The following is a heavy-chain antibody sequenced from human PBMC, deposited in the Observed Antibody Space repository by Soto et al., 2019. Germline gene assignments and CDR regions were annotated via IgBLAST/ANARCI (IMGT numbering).Heavy chain of an antibody. CDR1: GFTFSSYA. V-gene: IGHV3-30-3*01. J-gene: IGHJ5*02. Sequence: QVQLVESGGGVVQPGRSLRLSCAASGFTFSSYAMHWVRQAPGKGLEWVAVISYDGSNKYYADSVKGRFTISRDNSKNTLYPQMNSLRAEDTAVYYCARGEDTYSSGWHPTWFDPWGQGTLVTVSS. D-gene: IGHD6-19*01. CDR3: ARGEDTYSSGWHPTWFDP. CDR2: ISYDGSNK.